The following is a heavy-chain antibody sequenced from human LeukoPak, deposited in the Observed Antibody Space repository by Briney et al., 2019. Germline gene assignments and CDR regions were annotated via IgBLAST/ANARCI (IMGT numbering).Heavy chain of an antibody. J-gene: IGHJ6*03. Sequence: GGSLRLSCAASGFTFSSYSMNWVRQAPGKGLEWVSSISSSNIYYADSVRGRFTISRDNAKNSLYLQMNSLGPEDTAVYYCARDPYSGNYGNYYYYYMDVWGKGTTVTISS. CDR3: ARDPYSGNYGNYYYYYMDV. D-gene: IGHD1-26*01. CDR1: GFTFSSYS. CDR2: ISSSNI. V-gene: IGHV3-21*01.